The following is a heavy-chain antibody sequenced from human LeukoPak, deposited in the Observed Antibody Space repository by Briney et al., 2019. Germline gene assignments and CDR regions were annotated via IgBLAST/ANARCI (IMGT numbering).Heavy chain of an antibody. V-gene: IGHV3-7*01. D-gene: IGHD3-22*01. Sequence: GGSLRLSCATSGFIFRNYWMTWVGQAPGKGLEWVASITHDGSDKYYVDSVKGRFIISRDNGDNSLYLQMDSLRVADTALYYCARAPDSSGWHFDYWGHGTLVSVSS. CDR1: GFIFRNYW. CDR2: ITHDGSDK. J-gene: IGHJ4*01. CDR3: ARAPDSSGWHFDY.